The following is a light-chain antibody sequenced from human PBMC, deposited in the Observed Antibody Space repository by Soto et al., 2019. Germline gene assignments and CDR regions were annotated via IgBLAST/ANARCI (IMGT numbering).Light chain of an antibody. V-gene: IGKV3-11*01. CDR1: QSVSSY. CDR3: QQRNT. J-gene: IGKJ5*01. Sequence: EFVLTQSPATLSLSPGKRATLSCRASQSVSSYVAWYQQKPGQAPRLVIYDASSRATGVQPRFSGSGSGTDFTLTISSLEPEDFAVYYWQQRNTFGQGTRLEI. CDR2: DAS.